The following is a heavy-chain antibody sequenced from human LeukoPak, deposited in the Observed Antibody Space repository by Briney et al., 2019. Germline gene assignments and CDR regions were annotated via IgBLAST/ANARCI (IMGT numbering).Heavy chain of an antibody. D-gene: IGHD1-26*01. CDR2: IYYSGST. J-gene: IGHJ5*02. Sequence: PSETLSLTCTVSGGSISSSSYYWGWLRQPPGKGLEWIGSIYYSGSTYYNPSLKSRVTISVDTSKNQFSLKLSSVTAADTAVYYCARVAGSYYLGWFDPWGQGTLVTVSS. V-gene: IGHV4-39*07. CDR1: GGSISSSSYY. CDR3: ARVAGSYYLGWFDP.